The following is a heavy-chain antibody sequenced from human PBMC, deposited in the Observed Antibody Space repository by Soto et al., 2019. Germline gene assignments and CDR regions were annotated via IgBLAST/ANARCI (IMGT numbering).Heavy chain of an antibody. CDR2: ISGSGGST. CDR3: AKSTYYDSSGTFDY. CDR1: GFTFSSYA. V-gene: IGHV3-23*01. D-gene: IGHD3-22*01. Sequence: GGSLRLSCAASGFTFSSYAMSWVRQAPGKGLEWVSAISGSGGSTYYADSVKGRFTISRDNSKNTLYLQMNSLRAEDTAVYYGAKSTYYDSSGTFDYWGQGTLVTVSS. J-gene: IGHJ4*02.